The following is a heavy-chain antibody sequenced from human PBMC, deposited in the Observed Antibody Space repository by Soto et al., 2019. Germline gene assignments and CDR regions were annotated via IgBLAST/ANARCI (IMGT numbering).Heavy chain of an antibody. CDR2: ISGSGGTA. J-gene: IGHJ4*02. D-gene: IGHD1-1*01. CDR3: AKGRGKNWNFEY. V-gene: IGHV3-23*01. Sequence: EVQLLESGGGSVQPGGSLRLSCAASGFTFSSYAMHWVRRPPGKGLEWVSSISGSGGTAYYADSVKGRFSISRDSLVNTLYLQVNRLRAADTAVYYCAKGRGKNWNFEYWGQGTLVTVSP. CDR1: GFTFSSYA.